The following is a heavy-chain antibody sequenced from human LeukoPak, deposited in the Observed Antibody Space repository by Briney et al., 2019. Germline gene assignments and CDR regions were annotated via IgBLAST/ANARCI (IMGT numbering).Heavy chain of an antibody. Sequence: GGSLRLSCAASGFTFSSYSMNWVRQAPGKGLEWVSSISSSSYIYYADSVKGRFTISRDNAKNSLYLQMNSLRAEDTAVYYCARGSSSSCFDYWGQGTLVTVSS. J-gene: IGHJ4*02. D-gene: IGHD6-6*01. CDR1: GFTFSSYS. V-gene: IGHV3-21*01. CDR3: ARGSSSSCFDY. CDR2: ISSSSYI.